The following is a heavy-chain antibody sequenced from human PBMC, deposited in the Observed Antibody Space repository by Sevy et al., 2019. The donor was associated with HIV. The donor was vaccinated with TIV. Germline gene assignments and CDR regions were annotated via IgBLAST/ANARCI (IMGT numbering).Heavy chain of an antibody. Sequence: GGSLRLSCAASGFIFSNYNMNWVRQAPGKGLEWVSSISSSSSYIYYADSVKGRFTISRDNAKNSLYLQMNSPRAEDTAVYYCAGENYYDSTAYRFDYWGQGTLVTVSS. CDR1: GFIFSNYN. J-gene: IGHJ4*02. CDR2: ISSSSSYI. CDR3: AGENYYDSTAYRFDY. V-gene: IGHV3-21*01. D-gene: IGHD3-22*01.